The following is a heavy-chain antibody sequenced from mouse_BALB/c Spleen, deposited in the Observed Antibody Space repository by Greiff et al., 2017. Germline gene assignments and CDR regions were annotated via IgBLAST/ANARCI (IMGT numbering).Heavy chain of an antibody. V-gene: IGHV7-3*02. D-gene: IGHD2-14*01. CDR1: GFTFTDYY. CDR2: IRNKANGYTT. CDR3: ARDGYYRYDDPYAMDY. J-gene: IGHJ4*01. Sequence: EVMLVESGGGLVQPGGSLRLSCATSGFTFTDYYMSWVRQPPGKALEWLGFIRNKANGYTTEYSASVKGRFTISRDNSQSILYLQMNTLRAEDSATYYCARDGYYRYDDPYAMDYWGQGTSVTVSS.